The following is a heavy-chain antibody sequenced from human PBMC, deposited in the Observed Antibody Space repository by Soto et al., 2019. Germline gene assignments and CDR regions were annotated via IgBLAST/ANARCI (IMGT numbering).Heavy chain of an antibody. CDR3: AKQRADYGSGSDTYYFDF. CDR2: LSGSGGTT. D-gene: IGHD3-10*01. V-gene: IGHV3-23*01. J-gene: IGHJ4*02. Sequence: EVRLLESGGGLVQPGGSLRLSCSTSGFTFSTYAMNWVRQAPGKGLEWVSALSGSGGTTYYADSVRGRFTISRDNSKNTLFLQMNSLRAEDTVLYYCAKQRADYGSGSDTYYFDFWGQGTLVTVSS. CDR1: GFTFSTYA.